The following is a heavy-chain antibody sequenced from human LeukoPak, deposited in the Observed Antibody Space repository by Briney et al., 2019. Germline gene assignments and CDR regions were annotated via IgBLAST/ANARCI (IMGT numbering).Heavy chain of an antibody. CDR1: GFTFSGSA. D-gene: IGHD1-26*01. CDR3: TRVGATFLDY. Sequence: GGSLRLSCAASGFTFSGSAMHWVRQASGKGLEWVGRIRSKANSYATAYVASVKGRFTIPRDDSKNTAYLQMNTLKTEDTAVYYCTRVGATFLDYWGQGTLVTVSS. V-gene: IGHV3-73*01. J-gene: IGHJ4*02. CDR2: IRSKANSYAT.